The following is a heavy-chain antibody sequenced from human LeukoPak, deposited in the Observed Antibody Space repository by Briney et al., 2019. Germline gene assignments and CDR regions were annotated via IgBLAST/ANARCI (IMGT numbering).Heavy chain of an antibody. CDR3: AKESNYYGSGSDFDY. V-gene: IGHV3-30*02. CDR1: GFTFSSYS. D-gene: IGHD3-10*01. Sequence: GGSLRLSCAASGFTFSSYSMNWVRQAPGKGLEWVAFIRYDGTNKYYADSVKGRFTISRDNSKNTLYLQMNSLRGEDTAVYYCAKESNYYGSGSDFDYWGQGTLVTVSS. J-gene: IGHJ4*02. CDR2: IRYDGTNK.